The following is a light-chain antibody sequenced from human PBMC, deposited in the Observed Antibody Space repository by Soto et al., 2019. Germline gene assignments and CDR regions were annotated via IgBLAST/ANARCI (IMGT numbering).Light chain of an antibody. CDR3: HQYPSAPRT. Sequence: VLTQSPGTLSLAPGERATLSCRARQRVSSSYLSWYQQKPGQAPRLLIYGTSNRATGIPDRFSGSGSGPDFTLTIRRLEPQDFAVDYCHQYPSAPRTFGKRTNVPNK. J-gene: IGKJ1*01. V-gene: IGKV3-20*01. CDR1: QRVSSSY. CDR2: GTS.